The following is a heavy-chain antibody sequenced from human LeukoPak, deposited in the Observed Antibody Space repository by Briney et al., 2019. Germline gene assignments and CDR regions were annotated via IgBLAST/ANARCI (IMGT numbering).Heavy chain of an antibody. Sequence: GGSLRLSCAASGFTFSSYAMHWVRQAPGKGLEWVAVISYDGSNKYYADSVKGRFTISRDNSKNTLYLQMNSLRAEDTAVYYCIRSTSLCYYMDVWGKGTTVTVSS. CDR3: IRSTSLCYYMDV. D-gene: IGHD2-2*01. J-gene: IGHJ6*03. CDR2: ISYDGSNK. V-gene: IGHV3-30-3*01. CDR1: GFTFSSYA.